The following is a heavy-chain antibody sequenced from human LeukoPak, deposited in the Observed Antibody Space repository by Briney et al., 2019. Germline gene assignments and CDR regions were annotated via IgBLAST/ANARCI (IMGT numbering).Heavy chain of an antibody. D-gene: IGHD3-22*01. V-gene: IGHV1-46*01. CDR1: GYTFTGYY. Sequence: GASVKVSCKASGYTFTGYYMHWVRQAPGQGLEWMGIINPSGGSTSYAQKFQGRVTMTRDTSTSTVYMELSSLRSEDTAVYYCARGRDYYDSSGYGAFDIWGQGTMVTVSS. CDR2: INPSGGST. CDR3: ARGRDYYDSSGYGAFDI. J-gene: IGHJ3*02.